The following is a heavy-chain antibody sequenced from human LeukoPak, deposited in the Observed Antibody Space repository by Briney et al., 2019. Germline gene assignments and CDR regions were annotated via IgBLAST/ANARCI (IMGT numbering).Heavy chain of an antibody. CDR2: ISGSGGST. V-gene: IGHV3-23*01. CDR3: ARDRDSYSSSWYGGSFDY. CDR1: GFTFSGYA. Sequence: GGSLRLSCAASGFTFSGYAMSWVRQAPGKGLEWVSAISGSGGSTYYADSVKGRFTISRDNSKNTLYLQMNSLRAEDTAVYYCARDRDSYSSSWYGGSFDYWGQGTLVTVSS. D-gene: IGHD6-13*01. J-gene: IGHJ4*02.